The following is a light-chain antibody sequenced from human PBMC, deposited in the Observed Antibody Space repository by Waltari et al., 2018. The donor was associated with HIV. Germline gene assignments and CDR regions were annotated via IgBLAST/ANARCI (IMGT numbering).Light chain of an antibody. Sequence: QSALTQPASVSGSPGQTITISCTGTSSDIGYFNYVSWYQQHPGRAPKLMIYEVGNLPSGVSNRFSGSKSDNTASLTVSGLQPEDEADYYCSSYTSSGTLVFGGGTRLTVL. CDR3: SSYTSSGTLV. J-gene: IGLJ2*01. CDR1: SSDIGYFNY. V-gene: IGLV2-14*01. CDR2: EVG.